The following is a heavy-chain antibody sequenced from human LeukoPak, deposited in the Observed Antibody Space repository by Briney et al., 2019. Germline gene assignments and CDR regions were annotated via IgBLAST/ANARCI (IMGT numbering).Heavy chain of an antibody. V-gene: IGHV3-23*01. D-gene: IGHD5-12*01. J-gene: IGHJ5*02. CDR3: AKCSERGSINWFDP. CDR2: ISGSGGST. CDR1: GFTFSSYA. Sequence: GGSLRLSCAASGFTFSSYAMNWVRQAPGKGLDWVSAISGSGGSTYYADSVKGRFTISRDNSKNTLYLQMNNLRAEDTAIYYCAKCSERGSINWFDPWGQGTLVTVSS.